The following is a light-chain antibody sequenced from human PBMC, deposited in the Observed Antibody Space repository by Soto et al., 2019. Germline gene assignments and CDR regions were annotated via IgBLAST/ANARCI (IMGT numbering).Light chain of an antibody. CDR2: GAS. CDR3: QQRSNWPPTWT. CDR1: QSVSSN. Sequence: EIVMTQSPATLSVSPGERATLSCRASQSVSSNLAWYQQKPGQAPRLLIYGASNRATGIPARFSGSGSGTDFTLTISSLEPEDFAVYYCQQRSNWPPTWTFGQGTKVEIK. V-gene: IGKV3-11*01. J-gene: IGKJ1*01.